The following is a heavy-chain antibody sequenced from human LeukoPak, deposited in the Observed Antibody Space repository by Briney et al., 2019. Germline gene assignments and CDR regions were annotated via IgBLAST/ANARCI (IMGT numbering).Heavy chain of an antibody. CDR1: GGSFSGYY. D-gene: IGHD3-22*01. CDR3: ARSVKTYYYDSRARGSFDY. J-gene: IGHJ4*02. V-gene: IGHV4-34*01. Sequence: MPSETLSLTCAVYGGSFSGYYWSWIRQPPGKGLEWIGEINHSGSTNYNPSLKSRVTISVDTSKNQFSLKLSSVTAADTAVYYCARSVKTYYYDSRARGSFDYWGQGTLVTVSS. CDR2: INHSGST.